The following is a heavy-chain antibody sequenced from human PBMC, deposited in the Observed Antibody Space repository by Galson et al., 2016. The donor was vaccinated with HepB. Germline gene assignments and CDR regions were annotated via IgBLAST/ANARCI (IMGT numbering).Heavy chain of an antibody. V-gene: IGHV3-15*01. CDR1: GFTVSSNY. CDR2: IKSKKDGGTT. J-gene: IGHJ6*02. Sequence: SLRLSCAASGFTVSSNYMSWVRQAPGKGLEWVGRIKSKKDGGTTEYAAPVKGRFTVSRDDSKNTLYLQMNSLKTEDTAVYYCTTDSDCIRPRCPPAPNYYYGWDVWGQGTTVTVSS. D-gene: IGHD2-2*01. CDR3: TTDSDCIRPRCPPAPNYYYGWDV.